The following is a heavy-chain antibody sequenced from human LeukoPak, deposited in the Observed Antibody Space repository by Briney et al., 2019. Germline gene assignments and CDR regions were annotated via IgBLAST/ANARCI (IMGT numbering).Heavy chain of an antibody. Sequence: GGSLRLSCAASGFTFSSYGMHWVRQAPGKGLEWVAFIRYDGSNKYYADSVKGRFTISRDNSKNTLYLQMNSLRAEDTAVYYCAKPTVLRFLEWCMDVWGKGTTVTVSS. CDR1: GFTFSSYG. J-gene: IGHJ6*03. V-gene: IGHV3-30*02. D-gene: IGHD3-3*01. CDR2: IRYDGSNK. CDR3: AKPTVLRFLEWCMDV.